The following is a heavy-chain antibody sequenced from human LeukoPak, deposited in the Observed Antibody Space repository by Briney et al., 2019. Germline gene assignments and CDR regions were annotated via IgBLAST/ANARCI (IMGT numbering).Heavy chain of an antibody. J-gene: IGHJ5*02. Sequence: SGGSLRLSCAASGFTFSSYAMSWVRQAPGKGLEWVTAISGSGGSTYYADSVKGRFTISRDNSKNTLYLQMNSLRAEDTAVYYCAKDWVASSWFNWFDPWGQGTLVTASS. D-gene: IGHD6-13*01. CDR2: ISGSGGST. V-gene: IGHV3-23*01. CDR1: GFTFSSYA. CDR3: AKDWVASSWFNWFDP.